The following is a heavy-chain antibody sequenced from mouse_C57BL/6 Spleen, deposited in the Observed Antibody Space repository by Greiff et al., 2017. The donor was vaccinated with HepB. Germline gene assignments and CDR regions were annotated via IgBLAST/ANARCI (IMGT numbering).Heavy chain of an antibody. J-gene: IGHJ4*01. V-gene: IGHV3-6*01. CDR2: ISYDGSN. CDR1: GYSITSGYY. D-gene: IGHD1-1*01. CDR3: ARGPFTTVVATDYYAMDY. Sequence: EVKLVESGPGLVKPSQSLSLTCSVTGYSITSGYYWNWILQFPGNKLEWMGYISYDGSNNYNPSLKNRISITRDTSKNQFFLKLNSVTTEDTATYYCARGPFTTVVATDYYAMDYWGQGTSVTVST.